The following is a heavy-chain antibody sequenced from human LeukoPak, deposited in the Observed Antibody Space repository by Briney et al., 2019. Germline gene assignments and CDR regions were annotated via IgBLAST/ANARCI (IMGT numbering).Heavy chain of an antibody. Sequence: PGGSLRLSCAASGFTFSSYWMHWVRQAPGKGLEWVSPISGSGGSTYYADSVKGRFTVSRDNSKNTLYLQMNSLRAEDTAVYYCANDSLSAGNYYYYYMDVWGKGTTVTVSS. V-gene: IGHV3-23*01. CDR1: GFTFSSYW. CDR2: ISGSGGST. D-gene: IGHD5/OR15-5a*01. CDR3: ANDSLSAGNYYYYYMDV. J-gene: IGHJ6*03.